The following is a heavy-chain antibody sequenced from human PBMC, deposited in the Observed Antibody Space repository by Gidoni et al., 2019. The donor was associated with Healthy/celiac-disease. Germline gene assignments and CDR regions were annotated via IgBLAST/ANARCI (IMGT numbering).Heavy chain of an antibody. D-gene: IGHD6-19*01. CDR3: AKEEIAVSLYYYYYYMDV. J-gene: IGHJ6*03. CDR1: GFTFDDYA. CDR2: ISLNSGSI. Sequence: EVQLVESGGGLVQPGRSLRLSCAASGFTFDDYAMHWVRQAPGKGLEWVSGISLNSGSIGYADSVKGRFTISRDNAKNSLYLQMNSLRAEDTALYYCAKEEIAVSLYYYYYYMDVWGKGTTVTVSS. V-gene: IGHV3-9*01.